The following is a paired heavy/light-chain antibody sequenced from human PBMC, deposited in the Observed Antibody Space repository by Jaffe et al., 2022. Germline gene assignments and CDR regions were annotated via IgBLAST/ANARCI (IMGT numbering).Light chain of an antibody. CDR1: SSDVGSYNL. Sequence: QSALTQPASVSGSPGQSITISCTGTSSDVGSYNLVSWYQQHPGKAPKVLIYEVSKWPSGVSNRFSGSKSGNTASLTISGLQAEDEADYYCCSYADSSTWVFGGGTKLTVL. V-gene: IGLV2-23*02. J-gene: IGLJ3*02. CDR3: CSYADSSTWV. CDR2: EVS.
Heavy chain of an antibody. D-gene: IGHD3-16*02. CDR3: ARARGIWPSYYFDY. J-gene: IGHJ4*02. V-gene: IGHV1-3*04. CDR1: GYTFTTYS. CDR2: MNTANGNT. Sequence: QVQLVQSGAEVKKPGASVKVSCKASGYTFTTYSMHWVRQAPGQRLEWMGWMNTANGNTKYSQRFQGRVTITRDTSASTAYMELSSLTSEDTAVYYCARARGIWPSYYFDYWGQGTLVTVSS.